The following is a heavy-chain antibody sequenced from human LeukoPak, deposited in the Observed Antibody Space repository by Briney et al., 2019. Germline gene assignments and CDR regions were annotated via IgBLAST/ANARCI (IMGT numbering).Heavy chain of an antibody. CDR3: ARASTTVPNLLDH. J-gene: IGHJ4*02. Sequence: PGGSLRLSCAASGFTFSTYWMHWGRQAPGKGLVWVARIKDDGSSTIYADSVKGRFTISRDNSKNTLYLQTSSLGAEDTAVYYCARASTTVPNLLDHWGRGTLVTVSS. V-gene: IGHV3-74*01. CDR1: GFTFSTYW. CDR2: IKDDGSST. D-gene: IGHD4-17*01.